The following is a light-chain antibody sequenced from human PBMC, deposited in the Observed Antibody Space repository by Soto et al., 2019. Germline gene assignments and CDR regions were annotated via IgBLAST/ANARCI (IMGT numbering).Light chain of an antibody. CDR3: QQSYSTPWT. J-gene: IGKJ1*01. Sequence: AIRMTQSPSSLSASPGDRVTITCRASQGLSSYFAWYHQKPGKAPKILIYSASSLQSAVLSMFSGRGSGTDFTLTISRLQPEDFATYYCQQSYSTPWTFGQGTKVENK. CDR2: SAS. V-gene: IGKV1-8*01. CDR1: QGLSSY.